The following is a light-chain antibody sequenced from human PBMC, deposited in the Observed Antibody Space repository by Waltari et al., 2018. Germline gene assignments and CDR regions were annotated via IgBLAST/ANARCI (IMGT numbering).Light chain of an antibody. CDR2: GAS. V-gene: IGKV3-15*01. Sequence: EIVMTQSTATLSVSPGERATPSCRASQSIAGNLAWYQQKPGQPPRPLIYGASTRATVCPARVSGSGSGTEFTLTSSSLQSEDFAVYYCEQYSNWPGTFGQGTKLEIK. J-gene: IGKJ2*02. CDR3: EQYSNWPGT. CDR1: QSIAGN.